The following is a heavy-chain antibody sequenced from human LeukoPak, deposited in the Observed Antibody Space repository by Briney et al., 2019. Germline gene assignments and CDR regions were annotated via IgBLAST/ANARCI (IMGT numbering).Heavy chain of an antibody. J-gene: IGHJ4*02. V-gene: IGHV3-74*03. CDR1: GFTFSSYW. CDR2: INIDGSTT. CDR3: PRVGGPGWYGY. Sequence: GGSLRLSCAASGFTFSSYWMHWVRHVPGKGLVWVSRINIDGSTTTYADSVKGRFTISRDNAKNTLYLQMNSLRAEDTALYYCPRVGGPGWYGYWGQGTLVTVSS. D-gene: IGHD6-19*01.